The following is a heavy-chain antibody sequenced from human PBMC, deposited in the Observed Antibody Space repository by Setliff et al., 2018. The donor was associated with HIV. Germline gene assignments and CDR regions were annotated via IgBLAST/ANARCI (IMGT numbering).Heavy chain of an antibody. CDR1: GYTFSSYD. V-gene: IGHV1-8*03. D-gene: IGHD1-26*01. Sequence: ASVKVSCKASGYTFSSYDINWVRQATGQGLEWMGWMNPNSGNTGYAQKFQGRVTITRNTSISTAYMELSSLRSEDTAVYYCAREDGSYDGGRGAFEIWGQGTMVTVSS. CDR2: MNPNSGNT. CDR3: AREDGSYDGGRGAFEI. J-gene: IGHJ3*02.